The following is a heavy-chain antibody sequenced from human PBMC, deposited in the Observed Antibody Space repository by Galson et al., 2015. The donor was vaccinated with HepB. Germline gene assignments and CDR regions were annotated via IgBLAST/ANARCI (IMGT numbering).Heavy chain of an antibody. CDR2: ISYDGSDK. Sequence: SLRLSCAASGFTFSSYGMHWVRQAPGKGLEWVAVISYDGSDKYYADSVKGRFTISRDNSKNTLYLQMNSLRAEDTAVYHCAKVVSSGWYWGGGSDSWGQGTLVTVSS. CDR3: AKVVSSGWYWGGGSDS. D-gene: IGHD6-19*01. V-gene: IGHV3-30*18. J-gene: IGHJ4*02. CDR1: GFTFSSYG.